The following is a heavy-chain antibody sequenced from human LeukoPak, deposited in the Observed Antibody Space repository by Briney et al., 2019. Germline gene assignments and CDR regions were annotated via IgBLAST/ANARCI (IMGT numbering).Heavy chain of an antibody. V-gene: IGHV1-18*01. CDR2: ISSYNGKT. Sequence: ASVKVSCKASGYTFSTYGIIWVRQAPGQGPEWMGWISSYNGKTTYAQKLQGRVTMTTDTSTSTAYMELRSLRSDDTAVYYCATLAYCGGDCYSVFDYWGQGTLVTVSS. J-gene: IGHJ4*02. CDR3: ATLAYCGGDCYSVFDY. CDR1: GYTFSTYG. D-gene: IGHD2-21*02.